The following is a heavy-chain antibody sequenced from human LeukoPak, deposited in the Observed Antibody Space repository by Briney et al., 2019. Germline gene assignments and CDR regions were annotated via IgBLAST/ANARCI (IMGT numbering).Heavy chain of an antibody. Sequence: PGGSLRLPCAASGFTFSDYYMSWIRQAPGKGLEWLSYISGSGTTINYADSVKGRFTVSRDNAKNSLYLQLNSLRAEDTAVYYCARYRSSPSRAFDIWGQGTMVTVSS. CDR2: ISGSGTTI. D-gene: IGHD6-6*01. CDR3: ARYRSSPSRAFDI. J-gene: IGHJ3*02. V-gene: IGHV3-11*04. CDR1: GFTFSDYY.